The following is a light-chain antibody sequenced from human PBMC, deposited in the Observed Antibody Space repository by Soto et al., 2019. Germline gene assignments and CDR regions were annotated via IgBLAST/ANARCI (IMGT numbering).Light chain of an antibody. CDR1: NGHSTYS. CDR2: LEGSGSY. CDR3: ETWDRNTWV. J-gene: IGLJ3*02. Sequence: QPVLTQSTSASASLGSSVKLTCTLSNGHSTYSIAWHQQQPGKAPRYLMELEGSGSYNKGSGVPDRFSGSSSGADRYLTISNLQFEDEADYYCETWDRNTWVFGGGTKLTVL. V-gene: IGLV4-60*02.